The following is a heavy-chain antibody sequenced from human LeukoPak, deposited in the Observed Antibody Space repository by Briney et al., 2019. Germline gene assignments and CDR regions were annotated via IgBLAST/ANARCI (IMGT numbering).Heavy chain of an antibody. D-gene: IGHD3-22*01. V-gene: IGHV3-11*03. CDR1: GFTFSDYY. J-gene: IGHJ4*02. CDR3: AKLGGYYDNSASRYFDY. CDR2: ISSSSSYT. Sequence: GGSLRLSCAASGFTFSDYYMSWIRQAPGKGLEWVSYISSSSSYTYYADSVKGRFTISRDNSKNTVYLQMNSLRADDTAVYYCAKLGGYYDNSASRYFDYWGQGTLVTVSS.